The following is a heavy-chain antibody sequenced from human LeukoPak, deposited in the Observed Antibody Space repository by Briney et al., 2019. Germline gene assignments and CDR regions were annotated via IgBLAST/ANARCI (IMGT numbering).Heavy chain of an antibody. CDR2: ISSSGSTI. V-gene: IGHV3-48*03. D-gene: IGHD3-10*01. Sequence: GGSLRLSCAASGFTFSSYEMNWVRQAPGKGLEWVSYISSSGSTIYYADSVKGRFTISRDNAKNSLYLQMNSLEAKDTAVYYCALTMVRGAIDFDYWGQGTLVTVSS. CDR3: ALTMVRGAIDFDY. J-gene: IGHJ4*02. CDR1: GFTFSSYE.